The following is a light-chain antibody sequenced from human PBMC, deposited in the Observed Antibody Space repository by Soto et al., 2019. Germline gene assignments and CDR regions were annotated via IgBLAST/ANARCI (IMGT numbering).Light chain of an antibody. Sequence: IRMTQSPSSLSASTGDRVTITCRASQGISSYLAWYQQKPGKAPKLLIYAASTLQSGVPSRFSGSGSGTDFTLTISCLQSEDFATYYCQQYYSYPLTFGPGTKVDIK. CDR2: AAS. CDR1: QGISSY. V-gene: IGKV1-8*01. CDR3: QQYYSYPLT. J-gene: IGKJ3*01.